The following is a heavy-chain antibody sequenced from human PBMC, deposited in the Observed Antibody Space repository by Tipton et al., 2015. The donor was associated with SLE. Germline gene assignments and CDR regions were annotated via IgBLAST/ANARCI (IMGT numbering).Heavy chain of an antibody. CDR1: TNTNYY. Sequence: TNTNYYWSWIRQPAGKELEWIGHTFTSGATNYNPSLKSRVTISVDTSNNQFSLKLTSVTATDTAVYYCARLGYAFWSRYADSWGQGTLVTVSS. V-gene: IGHV4-61*09. J-gene: IGHJ4*02. D-gene: IGHD3-3*01. CDR3: ARLGYAFWSRYADS. CDR2: TFTSGAT.